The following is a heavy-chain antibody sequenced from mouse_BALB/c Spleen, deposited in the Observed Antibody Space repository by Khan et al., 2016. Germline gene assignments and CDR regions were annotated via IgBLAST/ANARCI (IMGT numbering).Heavy chain of an antibody. V-gene: IGHV5-6-3*01. D-gene: IGHD1-1*02. Sequence: EVELVESGGGLVQPGGSLKLSCAASGFTFNSYGMSWVRQTPDKRLELVATINSNGGSTYYPDSVKGRFTISRDNAKNTLHLQMSSLKSEDPAMYYCAGEVVIWGYGSRAWFAYWGQGTLVTVSA. J-gene: IGHJ3*01. CDR2: INSNGGST. CDR3: AGEVVIWGYGSRAWFAY. CDR1: GFTFNSYG.